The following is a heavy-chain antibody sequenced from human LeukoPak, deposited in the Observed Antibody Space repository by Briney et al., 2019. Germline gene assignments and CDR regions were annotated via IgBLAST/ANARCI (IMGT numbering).Heavy chain of an antibody. CDR3: ARDREDYGDYFYGMDV. J-gene: IGHJ6*02. D-gene: IGHD4-17*01. CDR1: GFTFNSYW. Sequence: AGGSLRLSCAASGFTFNSYWMNWVRQAPGKGLEWVANIKQDGSEKYYVDSVKGRFTISSDNSKNTLYLQMNSLRVEDTAVYHCARDREDYGDYFYGMDVWGQGTTVTVSS. V-gene: IGHV3-7*01. CDR2: IKQDGSEK.